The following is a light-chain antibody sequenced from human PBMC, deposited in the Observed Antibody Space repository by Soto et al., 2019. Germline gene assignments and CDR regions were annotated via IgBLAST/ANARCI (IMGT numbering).Light chain of an antibody. J-gene: IGKJ4*01. V-gene: IGKV3D-15*01. Sequence: EVVMTQSPATLSVSPGERATLSCRTSQSVYHNLAWYLQKPGQAPRLLISAASTRATGIPARFSGSGSGTEFTLTINSLQSEDFAVYYCQQYNSWPLTFGGGTKVEIK. CDR3: QQYNSWPLT. CDR2: AAS. CDR1: QSVYHN.